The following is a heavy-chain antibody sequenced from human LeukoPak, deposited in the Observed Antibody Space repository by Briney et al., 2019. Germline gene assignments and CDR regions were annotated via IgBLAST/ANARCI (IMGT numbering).Heavy chain of an antibody. J-gene: IGHJ3*02. CDR2: ISYAGSNK. V-gene: IGHV3-30-3*01. CDR3: ARGQHRVTYSDDAFDI. CDR1: GFTFSSYD. Sequence: GGSLRLSCAASGFTFSSYDMTWVRQAPGRGLEWVAVISYAGSNKFYADSVRGRVTISRDNSKNTLYLQMNNLKTEDTAVYYCARGQHRVTYSDDAFDIWGQGTMVTVSS. D-gene: IGHD4-11*01.